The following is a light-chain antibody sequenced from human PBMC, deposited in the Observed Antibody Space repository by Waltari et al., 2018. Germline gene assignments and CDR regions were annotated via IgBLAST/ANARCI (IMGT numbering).Light chain of an antibody. CDR2: END. J-gene: IGLJ3*02. CDR3: ATWDSSLRAEV. Sequence: QSVLTQPPSVSAAPGQRVTIPCSGSRSDIGDNYVAWYQQLPGTAPKLLVYENDNRPSEIPDRFSASKSGTSATLAITGLQTGDEADYYCATWDSSLRAEVFGGGTKLTVL. V-gene: IGLV1-51*02. CDR1: RSDIGDNY.